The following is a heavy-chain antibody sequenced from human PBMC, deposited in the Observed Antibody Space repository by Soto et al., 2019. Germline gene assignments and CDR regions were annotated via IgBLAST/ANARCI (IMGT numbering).Heavy chain of an antibody. V-gene: IGHV4-30-4*01. CDR2: IYKSATT. CDR3: ARGRYCLTGRCFPNWFDS. J-gene: IGHJ5*01. D-gene: IGHD2-15*01. Sequence: SLTCSVSGDSISSVDYFWAWIRQPPGQALEYIGYIYKSATTYYNPSFESRVAISLDTSKSQFPLNVTSVTAADTAVYFCARGRYCLTGRCFPNWFDSWGQGTLVTVSS. CDR1: GDSISSVDYF.